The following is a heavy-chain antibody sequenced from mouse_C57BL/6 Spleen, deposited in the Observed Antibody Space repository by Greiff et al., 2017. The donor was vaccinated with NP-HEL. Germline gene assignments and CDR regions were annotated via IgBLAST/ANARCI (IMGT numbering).Heavy chain of an antibody. V-gene: IGHV3-6*01. CDR3: GRVGD. J-gene: IGHJ3*01. CDR1: GYSITSGYY. Sequence: ESGPGLVKPSQSLSLTCSVTGYSITSGYYWNWIRQFPGNKLEWMGYISYDGSNNYNPSLKNRISITRDTSKNQFFLKLNSVTTEDTATYYCGRVGDWGQGTLVTVSA. CDR2: ISYDGSN.